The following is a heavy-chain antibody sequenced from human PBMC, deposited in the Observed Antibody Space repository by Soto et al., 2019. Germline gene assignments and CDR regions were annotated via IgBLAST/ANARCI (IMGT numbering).Heavy chain of an antibody. V-gene: IGHV3-15*01. D-gene: IGHD7-27*01. CDR1: GFIFKDAW. J-gene: IGHJ3*02. Sequence: EVQLVESGGGLVKPGGSLRLSCAASGFIFKDAWMSWVRQAPGKGLEWVGHIKSTDTGGTTDYAAPVKGRFSISKDDSEDTLYLQMNSLKTEDTAMYFCTWHLGIWGQGTSVIVSS. CDR2: IKSTDTGGTT. CDR3: TWHLGI.